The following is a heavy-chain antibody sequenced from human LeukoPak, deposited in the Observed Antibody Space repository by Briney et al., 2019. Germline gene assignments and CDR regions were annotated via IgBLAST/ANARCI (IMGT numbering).Heavy chain of an antibody. CDR1: GFTFSSSS. D-gene: IGHD2-21*01. J-gene: IGHJ4*02. Sequence: GALILSCAASGFTFSSSSMNWVRQAPEKGLEWVSYISTGGGTIYYADSVKGRFTISRDNAKNSLYLQMDSLRAEDTAVYYCARHIPFDCWGQGTLVTVSS. V-gene: IGHV3-48*01. CDR3: ARHIPFDC. CDR2: ISTGGGTI.